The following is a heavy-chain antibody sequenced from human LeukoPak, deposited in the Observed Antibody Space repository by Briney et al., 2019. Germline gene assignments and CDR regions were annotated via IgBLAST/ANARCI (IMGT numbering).Heavy chain of an antibody. J-gene: IGHJ4*02. D-gene: IGHD5-18*01. CDR2: IKQDGSEK. V-gene: IGHV3-7*01. CDR3: ARDFRGYSYGSFDY. CDR1: GFTFSSYW. Sequence: PGGSLRLSCAASGFTFSSYWMSWVRQAPGKGLEWVANIKQDGSEKYYVDSVKGRFTISRDNAKNSLYLQMNSLRAEDTAVYYCARDFRGYSYGSFDYWGQGTLVTVSS.